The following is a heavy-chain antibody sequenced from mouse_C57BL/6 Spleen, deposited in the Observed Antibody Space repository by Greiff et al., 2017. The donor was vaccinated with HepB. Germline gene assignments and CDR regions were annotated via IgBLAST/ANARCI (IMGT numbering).Heavy chain of an antibody. Sequence: EVKVVESGGGLVKPGGSLKLSCAASGFTFSSYAMSWVRQTPEKRLEWVATISDGGSYTYYPDNVKGRFTISRDNAKNNLYLQMSHLKSEDTAMYYCARVYYYGSYWYFDVWGTGTTVTVSS. CDR2: ISDGGSYT. CDR3: ARVYYYGSYWYFDV. V-gene: IGHV5-4*03. J-gene: IGHJ1*03. D-gene: IGHD1-1*01. CDR1: GFTFSSYA.